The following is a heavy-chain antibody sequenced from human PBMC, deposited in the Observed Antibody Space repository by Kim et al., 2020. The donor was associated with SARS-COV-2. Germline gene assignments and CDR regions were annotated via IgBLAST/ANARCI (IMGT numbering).Heavy chain of an antibody. D-gene: IGHD6-13*01. Sequence: ADSVKGRFTISSDNAKNSQYLKMTSLRAEDTAVYYCARDQGGAAAGFVDYWGQGTLVTVSS. CDR3: ARDQGGAAAGFVDY. J-gene: IGHJ4*02. V-gene: IGHV3-11*01.